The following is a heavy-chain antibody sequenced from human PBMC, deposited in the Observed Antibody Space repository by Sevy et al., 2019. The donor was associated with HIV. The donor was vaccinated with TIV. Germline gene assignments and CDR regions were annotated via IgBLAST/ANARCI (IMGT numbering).Heavy chain of an antibody. J-gene: IGHJ4*02. V-gene: IGHV3-48*01. CDR3: ATDQSRENDCWSGYPFDY. CDR1: GFTFSSYS. Sequence: GGSLRLSCAASGFTFSSYSMNWVRQAPGKGLEWVSYISSRSNNIYYADSVKGRFTISRDNAKNSLYLQMNSLRAEDTAVYYCATDQSRENDCWSGYPFDYWGQGTLVTVSS. CDR2: ISSRSNNI. D-gene: IGHD3-3*01.